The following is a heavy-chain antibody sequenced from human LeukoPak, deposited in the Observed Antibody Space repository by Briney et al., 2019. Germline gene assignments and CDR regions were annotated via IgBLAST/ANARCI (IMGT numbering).Heavy chain of an antibody. CDR3: ARAGDTYYYGSGSYAFDI. J-gene: IGHJ3*02. D-gene: IGHD3-10*01. CDR2: IYYSGST. V-gene: IGHV4-59*01. Sequence: SETLSLTCTVSGGSISSYYWSWIWQPPGKGLEWIGYIYYSGSTNYNPSLKSRVTISVDTSKNQFSLKLSSVTAADTAVYYCARAGDTYYYGSGSYAFDIWGQGTMVTVSS. CDR1: GGSISSYY.